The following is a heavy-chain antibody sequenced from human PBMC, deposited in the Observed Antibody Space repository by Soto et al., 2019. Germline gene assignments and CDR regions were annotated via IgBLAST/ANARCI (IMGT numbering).Heavy chain of an antibody. CDR3: ARGPRGYVYYHGMDV. CDR1: GGSISSYY. Sequence: QVQVQESGPGLVKPSETLSLTCTVSGGSISSYYCSWIRQSAGKGLEWIGRIDTSGTTNYNPSLKSRVTMSVDASKNQLSLNLSSVTAADTAVYYCARGPRGYVYYHGMDVWGQGTTVTVSS. V-gene: IGHV4-4*07. CDR2: IDTSGTT. J-gene: IGHJ6*02. D-gene: IGHD3-10*01.